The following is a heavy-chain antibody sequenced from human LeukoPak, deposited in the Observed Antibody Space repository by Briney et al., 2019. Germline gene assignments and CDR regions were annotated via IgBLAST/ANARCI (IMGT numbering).Heavy chain of an antibody. V-gene: IGHV3-21*01. D-gene: IGHD4-17*01. CDR2: ISSSSSYI. CDR1: GFTFSSYS. CDR3: ARETSPTVTTP. J-gene: IGHJ5*02. Sequence: GGSLRLSCAASGFTFSSYSMNWVRQAPGKGLEGVSSISSSSSYIYYADSVKGRFTISRDNAKNSLYLQMNSLRAEDTAVYYCARETSPTVTTPWGQGTLVTVSS.